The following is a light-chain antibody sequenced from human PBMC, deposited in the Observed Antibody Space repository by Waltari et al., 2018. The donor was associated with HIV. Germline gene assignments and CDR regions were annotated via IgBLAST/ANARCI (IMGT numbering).Light chain of an antibody. J-gene: IGKJ1*01. CDR3: QQYYSVPWT. V-gene: IGKV4-1*01. CDR2: WAF. CDR1: QSLLFNANNKNY. Sequence: DIVMTQSPDSLAVSLGERATINCKSSQSLLFNANNKNYLAWYQQKPGQSPTLLFYWAFTREFGVPDRLTGSGSGTDFTLTITSLQSEDVALYYCQQYYSVPWTFGQGTKVEIK.